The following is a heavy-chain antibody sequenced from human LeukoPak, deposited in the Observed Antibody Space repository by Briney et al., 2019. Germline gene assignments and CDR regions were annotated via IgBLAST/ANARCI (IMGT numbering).Heavy chain of an antibody. CDR2: IYYSGST. CDR3: ARLGYCTNGVCYTGLYYYHYMDL. D-gene: IGHD2-8*01. V-gene: IGHV4-39*01. CDR1: GGSISSSSYY. J-gene: IGHJ6*03. Sequence: SETLSLTCTVSGGSISSSSYYWGWIRQPPGKGLEWIGSIYYSGSTYYNPSLKSRVTISVDKSKNQFSLKLSSVTPADTAVYYCARLGYCTNGVCYTGLYYYHYMDLWGKGTTVTVSS.